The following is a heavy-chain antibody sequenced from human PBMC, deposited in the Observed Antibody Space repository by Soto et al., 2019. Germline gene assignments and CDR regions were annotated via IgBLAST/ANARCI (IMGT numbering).Heavy chain of an antibody. CDR3: ARHHDS. Sequence: QVQLQESGPGLVKPSETLSLTCTVSGGSISSYYWSWIRQPPGKGLEWIGYIYYSGSTNYNPSLKSRVTISVDTSKTQFSLKLSSXXAAXXXVYYCARHHDSWGQGTLVTVSS. V-gene: IGHV4-59*08. CDR2: IYYSGST. CDR1: GGSISSYY. J-gene: IGHJ4*02.